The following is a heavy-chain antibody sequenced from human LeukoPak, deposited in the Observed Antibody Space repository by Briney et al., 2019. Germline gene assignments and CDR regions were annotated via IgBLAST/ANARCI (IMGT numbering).Heavy chain of an antibody. CDR1: GGSISSGGYY. Sequence: SETLSLTCTVSGGSISSGGYYWSWIRQPPGKGLEWIGSIYYSGSTYYNPSLKSRVTISVDTSKNQFSLKLSSVTAADTAVYYCAGGGYCSSTSCPLGYWGQGTLVTVSS. D-gene: IGHD2-2*01. J-gene: IGHJ4*02. CDR2: IYYSGST. CDR3: AGGGYCSSTSCPLGY. V-gene: IGHV4-39*01.